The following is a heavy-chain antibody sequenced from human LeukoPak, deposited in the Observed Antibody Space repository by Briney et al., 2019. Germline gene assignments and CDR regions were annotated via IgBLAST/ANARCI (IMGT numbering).Heavy chain of an antibody. CDR1: GGTFSSYA. D-gene: IGHD3-10*01. V-gene: IGHV1-69*13. CDR2: IIPIFGTA. J-gene: IGHJ4*02. Sequence: ASVKVPCKASGGTFSSYAIIWVRQAPGQGLEWMGGIIPIFGTANYAQKFQGRVTITADESTSTAYMELSSLRSEDTAVYYCARVVRFGELYYFDYWGQGTLVTVSS. CDR3: ARVVRFGELYYFDY.